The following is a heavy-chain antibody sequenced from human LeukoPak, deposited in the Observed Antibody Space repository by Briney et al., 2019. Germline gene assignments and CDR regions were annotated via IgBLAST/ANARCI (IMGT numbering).Heavy chain of an antibody. CDR2: IKQDGSEK. CDR3: AGGSITMVRGVILERDYYYYYMDV. V-gene: IGHV3-7*03. J-gene: IGHJ6*03. Sequence: PGGTLRLSCAASGFTFSSYWMSWVRQAPGKGLEWVANIKQDGSEKYYVDSVKGRFTISRDNAKNSLYLQMNSLRSEDTAVYYCAGGSITMVRGVILERDYYYYYMDVWGKGTTVTISS. CDR1: GFTFSSYW. D-gene: IGHD3-10*01.